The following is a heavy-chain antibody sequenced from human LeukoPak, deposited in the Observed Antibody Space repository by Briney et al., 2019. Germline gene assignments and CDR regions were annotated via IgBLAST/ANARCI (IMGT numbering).Heavy chain of an antibody. V-gene: IGHV1-2*02. CDR1: GYTFTNYG. D-gene: IGHD3-10*01. Sequence: GASVKVSCKASGYTFTNYGFIWVRQAPGQGLEWMGWINPNSGGTNYAQKFQGRVTMTRDTSISTAYMELSRLRSDDTAVYYCARKMVRGVIITGAFDIWGQGTMVTVSS. J-gene: IGHJ3*02. CDR3: ARKMVRGVIITGAFDI. CDR2: INPNSGGT.